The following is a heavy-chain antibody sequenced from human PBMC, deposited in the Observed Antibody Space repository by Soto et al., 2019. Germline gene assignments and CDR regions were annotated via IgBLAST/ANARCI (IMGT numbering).Heavy chain of an antibody. V-gene: IGHV3-23*01. Sequence: PGGSLGLSCAASGFTFGSHAISWVRQAPGKGLDWVSAMRGSGGSTYYADAVKGRFTISRDNSKSTLYPQMNSLRAEDTAVYYCAKDRSPSSGTHFDYWGQGTLVTVSS. J-gene: IGHJ4*02. D-gene: IGHD6-19*01. CDR3: AKDRSPSSGTHFDY. CDR1: GFTFGSHA. CDR2: MRGSGGST.